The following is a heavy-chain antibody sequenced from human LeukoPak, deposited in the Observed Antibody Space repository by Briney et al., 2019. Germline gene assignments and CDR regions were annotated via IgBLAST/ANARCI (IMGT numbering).Heavy chain of an antibody. CDR2: ISAYNGNT. D-gene: IGHD6-13*01. J-gene: IGHJ4*02. CDR1: GYTFTIYG. Sequence: ASVKVSCKASGYTFTIYGISWVRQAPGQGLEWMGWISAYNGNTNYAQKLQGRVTMTTDTSTSTAYMEVRRLRSDDTDVYYCARVGFMSSSVYWGQGTLVTVSS. V-gene: IGHV1-18*01. CDR3: ARVGFMSSSVY.